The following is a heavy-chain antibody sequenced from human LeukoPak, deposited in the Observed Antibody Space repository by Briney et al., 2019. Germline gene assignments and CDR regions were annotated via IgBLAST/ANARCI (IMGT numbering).Heavy chain of an antibody. J-gene: IGHJ6*03. V-gene: IGHV4-30-2*01. CDR3: ARDQVVMSLTYYYYYMDV. D-gene: IGHD3-22*01. CDR1: GGSISSGGYY. Sequence: PSENLSLTCTVSGGSISSGGYYWSWIRQPPGKGLEWIGYIYHSGSTYYNPSLKSRVTISVDRSKNQFSLKLSSVTAADTAVYYCARDQVVMSLTYYYYYMDVWGKGTTVTVSS. CDR2: IYHSGST.